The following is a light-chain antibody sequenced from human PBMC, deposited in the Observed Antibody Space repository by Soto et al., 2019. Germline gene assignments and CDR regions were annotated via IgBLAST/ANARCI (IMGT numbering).Light chain of an antibody. CDR2: GAS. V-gene: IGKV3-20*01. CDR1: QSVSSSY. Sequence: LKMSPGTVSLSRKERSTLSCTASQSVSSSYLAWYQQKPGQAPRLLIYGASSRATGIPARFTGSGSGTEFILTISCLQSEDFAVYYCQQYDICPPTFGQGTKADI. J-gene: IGKJ1*01. CDR3: QQYDICPPT.